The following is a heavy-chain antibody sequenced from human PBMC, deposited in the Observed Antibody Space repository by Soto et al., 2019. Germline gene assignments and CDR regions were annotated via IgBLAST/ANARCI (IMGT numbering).Heavy chain of an antibody. V-gene: IGHV4-61*01. CDR2: IYYSGST. Sequence: SETLFPTRTVFGGSVISGSYYWSRIRQPPGEGLEWIGYIYYSGSTNYNPSLKSRVTISVDTSKNQFSLKLSSVTAADTAVYYCARDKYYYGSGTKMSYGMDVWGQGTTVTVSS. J-gene: IGHJ6*02. D-gene: IGHD3-10*01. CDR1: GGSVISGSYY. CDR3: ARDKYYYGSGTKMSYGMDV.